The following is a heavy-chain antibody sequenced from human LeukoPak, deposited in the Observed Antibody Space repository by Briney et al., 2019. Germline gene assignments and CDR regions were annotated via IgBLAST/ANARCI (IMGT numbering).Heavy chain of an antibody. Sequence: PSETLSLTCTVSGGSISSYYWSWIRQPPGKGLEWIAYIYYSGSTNYNPSLKSRVTISVDTSKNQFSLKLSSVTAADTAVYYCARDAPSGALDYWGQGTLVTVSS. J-gene: IGHJ4*02. CDR1: GGSISSYY. V-gene: IGHV4-59*01. D-gene: IGHD2-8*02. CDR3: ARDAPSGALDY. CDR2: IYYSGST.